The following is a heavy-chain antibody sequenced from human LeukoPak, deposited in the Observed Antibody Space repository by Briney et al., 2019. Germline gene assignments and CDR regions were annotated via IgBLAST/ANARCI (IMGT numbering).Heavy chain of an antibody. CDR1: GYSISSGYY. CDR2: MFHSGST. CDR3: ARVPDYYDSSGSGFFDY. V-gene: IGHV4-38-2*02. D-gene: IGHD3-22*01. J-gene: IGHJ4*02. Sequence: PSETLSLTCTVSGYSISSGYYWGWIRQPPGKGLEWIGSMFHSGSTYYNPSLKSRVTMSVDTSKNQFSLKLSSVTAADTAVYYCARVPDYYDSSGSGFFDYWGQGTLVTVSS.